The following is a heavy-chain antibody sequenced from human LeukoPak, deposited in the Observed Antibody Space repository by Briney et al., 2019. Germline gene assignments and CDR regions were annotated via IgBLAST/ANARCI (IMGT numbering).Heavy chain of an antibody. Sequence: GGSLRLSCAASGFNLRDYWMHWVRQAPGKGLVWVSRLGTDGTYTNYADSVRGRFTISRDNAKNTLYLQMDSLRAEDTAFYYCVRDPSNSGNWFDLWGQGTLVPVSS. CDR3: VRDPSNSGNWFDL. CDR1: GFNLRDYW. D-gene: IGHD4-11*01. J-gene: IGHJ5*02. CDR2: LGTDGTYT. V-gene: IGHV3-74*01.